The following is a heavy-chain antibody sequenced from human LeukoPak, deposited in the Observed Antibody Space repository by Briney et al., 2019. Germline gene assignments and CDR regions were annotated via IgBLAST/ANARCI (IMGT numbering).Heavy chain of an antibody. CDR2: ISSSSSYI. CDR1: GFTFSSYA. D-gene: IGHD2-2*01. J-gene: IGHJ4*02. Sequence: GGSLRLSCAASGFTFSSYAMSWVRQAPGKGLEWVSSISSSSSYIYYADSVKGRFTISRDNAKNSLYLQMNSLRAEDTAVYYCARELEGYCSSTSCYAMLGVDYWGQGTLVTVSS. CDR3: ARELEGYCSSTSCYAMLGVDY. V-gene: IGHV3-21*01.